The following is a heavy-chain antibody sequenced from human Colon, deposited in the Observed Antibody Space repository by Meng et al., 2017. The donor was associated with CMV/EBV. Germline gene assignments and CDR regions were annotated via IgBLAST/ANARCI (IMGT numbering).Heavy chain of an antibody. Sequence: GESLKISCAASGFTFSSYAMHWVRQAPGKGLEWVAVISYDGSNKYYADSVKGRFTISRDNSKNTLYLQMNSLRAEDTAVYYCARDQGSYYYYYGMDVWGQGTTVTVSS. CDR1: GFTFSSYA. CDR2: ISYDGSNK. CDR3: ARDQGSYYYYYGMDV. J-gene: IGHJ6*02. D-gene: IGHD1-26*01. V-gene: IGHV3-30-3*01.